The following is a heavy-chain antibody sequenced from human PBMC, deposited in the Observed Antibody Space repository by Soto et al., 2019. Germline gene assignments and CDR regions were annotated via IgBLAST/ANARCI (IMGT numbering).Heavy chain of an antibody. J-gene: IGHJ6*02. CDR3: TTAAVVPAAAWYYYYGMDV. CDR1: GFTFSNAW. CDR2: IKSKTDGGTT. D-gene: IGHD2-2*01. Sequence: GGSLRLSCAASGFTFSNAWMSWVRQAPGKGLEWVGRIKSKTDGGTTDYAAPVKGRFTISRDDSKNTLYLQMNSLKTEDTAVYYCTTAAVVPAAAWYYYYGMDVWGQVPRVTVSS. V-gene: IGHV3-15*01.